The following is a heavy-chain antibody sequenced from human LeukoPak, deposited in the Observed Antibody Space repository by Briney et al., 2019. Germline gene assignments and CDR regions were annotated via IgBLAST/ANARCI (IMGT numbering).Heavy chain of an antibody. V-gene: IGHV5-51*01. Sequence: GESLKISCKGSGYSFTSYWIGWVRQMPGKGLEWMGIIYPGDSDTRYSPSFQGQVTISADKSISTAYLQWSSLKASDTAMYYCARHVITHRYSSSWSFDYWGQGTLVTVSS. CDR3: ARHVITHRYSSSWSFDY. D-gene: IGHD6-13*01. CDR1: GYSFTSYW. CDR2: IYPGDSDT. J-gene: IGHJ4*02.